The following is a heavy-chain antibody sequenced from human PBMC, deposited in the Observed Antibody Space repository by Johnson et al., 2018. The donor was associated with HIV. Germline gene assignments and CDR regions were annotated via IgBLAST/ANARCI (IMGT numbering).Heavy chain of an antibody. CDR3: AREGLWELLGHDAFEI. CDR2: ITGSGTTI. CDR1: GFTFNDHY. Sequence: QVQLVESGGGLVKPGGSLRLSCAASGFTFNDHYMSWIRQAPGKGLEWVSYITGSGTTIYYADSLRGRFTISRDNAKNSLYLQMNSQRAEDTAGYYCAREGLWELLGHDAFEIWGQGTLVTVSS. J-gene: IGHJ3*02. V-gene: IGHV3-11*04. D-gene: IGHD1-26*01.